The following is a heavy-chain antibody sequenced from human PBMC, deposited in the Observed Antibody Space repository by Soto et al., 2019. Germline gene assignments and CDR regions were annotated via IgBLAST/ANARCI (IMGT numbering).Heavy chain of an antibody. Sequence: SEPLSVTCAVSGVSIIAGGYSWNWIRQSPGKALEWMGHIYQSGSTYYKPSLKGRITISVDMSKNDFSLEVTSVTPADTAVYFCARGDYNDYFDFWGQGALVTVSS. V-gene: IGHV4-30-2*06. CDR1: GVSIIAGGYS. CDR3: ARGDYNDYFDF. D-gene: IGHD4-4*01. CDR2: IYQSGST. J-gene: IGHJ4*02.